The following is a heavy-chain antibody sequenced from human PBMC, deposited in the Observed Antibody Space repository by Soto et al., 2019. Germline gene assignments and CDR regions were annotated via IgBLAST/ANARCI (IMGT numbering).Heavy chain of an antibody. CDR1: GFTFSSYS. CDR3: AGEADYLNWFDP. CDR2: ISSSNSTI. Sequence: GSLRLSCAASGFTFSSYSMNWVRQAPGKGLEWVSYISSSNSTIYYADSVKGRFTISRDNAKNSLYLQMNSLRAEDTAVYYCAGEADYLNWFDPWGQGTLVTVSS. J-gene: IGHJ5*02. D-gene: IGHD4-17*01. V-gene: IGHV3-48*01.